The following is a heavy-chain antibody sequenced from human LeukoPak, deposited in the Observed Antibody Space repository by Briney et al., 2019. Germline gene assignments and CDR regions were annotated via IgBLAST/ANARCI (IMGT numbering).Heavy chain of an antibody. J-gene: IGHJ3*02. V-gene: IGHV4-4*07. Sequence: SETLSLTCTVSGGSISSYYWSWIRQPAGKGLEWLGRIYTSGSTNYNPSLKSRVTMSVDTSKNQFSLKLSSVTAADTAVYYCARLCSSTSCPTRAFDIWGQGTMVTVSS. CDR2: IYTSGST. CDR3: ARLCSSTSCPTRAFDI. CDR1: GGSISSYY. D-gene: IGHD2-2*01.